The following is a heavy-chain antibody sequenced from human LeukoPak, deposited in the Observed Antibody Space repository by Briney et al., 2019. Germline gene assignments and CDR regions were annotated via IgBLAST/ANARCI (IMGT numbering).Heavy chain of an antibody. Sequence: GGSLRPSCAASGFTFSNYGMSWVRQAPGKGLEWVSGISGSGGTTYYADSVKGRFTISRDNSKNTLYLQMNSLRVEDTAVYYCALAAAASSFDYWGQGTLLTVSS. J-gene: IGHJ4*02. CDR1: GFTFSNYG. D-gene: IGHD2-15*01. CDR2: ISGSGGTT. V-gene: IGHV3-23*01. CDR3: ALAAAASSFDY.